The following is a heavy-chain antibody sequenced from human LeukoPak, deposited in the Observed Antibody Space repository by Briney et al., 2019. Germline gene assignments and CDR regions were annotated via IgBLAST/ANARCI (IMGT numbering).Heavy chain of an antibody. D-gene: IGHD5-18*01. CDR2: IIPIFGTA. J-gene: IGHJ4*02. V-gene: IGHV1-69*13. CDR1: GYTFTSYY. Sequence: ASVKVSCKASGYTFTSYYMHWVRQAPGQGLEWMGGIIPIFGTANYAQKFQGRVTITADESTSTAYMELSSLRSEDTAVYYCARGAGGDTAMVNWGQGTLVTVSS. CDR3: ARGAGGDTAMVN.